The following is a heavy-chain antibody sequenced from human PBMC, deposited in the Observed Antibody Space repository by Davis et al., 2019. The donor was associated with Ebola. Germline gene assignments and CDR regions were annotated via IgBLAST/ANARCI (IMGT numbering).Heavy chain of an antibody. D-gene: IGHD3-22*01. CDR2: IIPVFGIP. Sequence: SVKVSCKASGGTFSSYTITWVRQAPGQGLDWMGGIIPVFGIPKYAQKFQGRVTITADESTSTAYMELSSLRSEDTAVYYCARDRYSDGSGYFFEQSHWGQGTLVTVSS. CDR1: GGTFSSYT. J-gene: IGHJ4*02. V-gene: IGHV1-69*13. CDR3: ARDRYSDGSGYFFEQSH.